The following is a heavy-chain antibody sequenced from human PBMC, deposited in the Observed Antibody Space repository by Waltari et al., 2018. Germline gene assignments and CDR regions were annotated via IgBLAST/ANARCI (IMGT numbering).Heavy chain of an antibody. V-gene: IGHV2-5*01. CDR3: AHSSTLTIFGVVTRDNWFDP. Sequence: QITLKESGPTLVKPTQTLTLTCTFSGFSLSTSGVGVGWIRQPPGTALEWLALIYWNDDKRYSPSLKSRLTITKDTSKNQVVLTMTNMDPVDTATYYCAHSSTLTIFGVVTRDNWFDPWGQGTLVTVSS. J-gene: IGHJ5*02. CDR2: IYWNDDK. CDR1: GFSLSTSGVG. D-gene: IGHD3-3*01.